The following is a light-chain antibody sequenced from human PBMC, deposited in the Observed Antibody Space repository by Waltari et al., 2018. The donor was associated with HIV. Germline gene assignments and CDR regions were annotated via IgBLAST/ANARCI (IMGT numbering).Light chain of an antibody. V-gene: IGLV2-14*01. J-gene: IGLJ1*01. CDR3: SSYTSSSTLVV. CDR2: EVS. CDR1: SSDVGGYNY. Sequence: QSALTQPASVSGSPGQSITISCTGTSSDVGGYNYVSWYQQPPGKAPKLMLYEVSNRPSGVPNRYSGSKSGNTASLTISGLQAEDDADYYCSSYTSSSTLVVFGTGTKVTVL.